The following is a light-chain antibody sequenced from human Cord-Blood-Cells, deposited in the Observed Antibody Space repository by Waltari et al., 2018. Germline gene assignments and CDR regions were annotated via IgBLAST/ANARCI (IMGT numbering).Light chain of an antibody. CDR2: GAS. J-gene: IGKJ1*01. CDR3: QQYNNWPET. V-gene: IGKV3-15*01. CDR1: QSVSSN. Sequence: LVMTQPPATLSVSPGERATLSSRASQSVSSNLAWYQQKPGQAPRLLIYGASTRATGIPARFSGSGSGTVFTLTISSLQSEDFAVYYCQQYNNWPETFGQGTKVEIK.